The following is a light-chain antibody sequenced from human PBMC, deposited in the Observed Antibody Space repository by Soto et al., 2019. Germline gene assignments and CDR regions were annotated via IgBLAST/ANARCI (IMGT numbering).Light chain of an antibody. CDR1: SSDVGSYNY. V-gene: IGLV2-14*01. Sequence: QSALTQPASVSGSPGQSITLSCTGTSSDVGSYNYVSWYQQHPAKAPKLMIYDVSNRPSGVSNRFSGSKSGNTASLTISGLQSEDDADYYCSSYTTSSTRVFGGGTQLTVL. J-gene: IGLJ3*02. CDR3: SSYTTSSTRV. CDR2: DVS.